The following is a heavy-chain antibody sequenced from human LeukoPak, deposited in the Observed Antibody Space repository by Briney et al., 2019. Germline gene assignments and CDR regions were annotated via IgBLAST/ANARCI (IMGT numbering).Heavy chain of an antibody. CDR2: INPSGDNT. V-gene: IGHV1-46*01. Sequence: GASVKLSCKASGYTFANNFMHWVRHAPGQGLEWMGIINPSGDNTWYAQKFQGRVTMTRDMATRTDYMEVSSLRSEETAVYYCARDNSVGDSAWWFDPWGQGTLVTVSS. CDR1: GYTFANNF. D-gene: IGHD5-12*01. J-gene: IGHJ5*02. CDR3: ARDNSVGDSAWWFDP.